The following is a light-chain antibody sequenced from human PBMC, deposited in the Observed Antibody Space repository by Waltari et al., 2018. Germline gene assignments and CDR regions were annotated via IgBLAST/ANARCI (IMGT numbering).Light chain of an antibody. J-gene: IGKJ5*01. Sequence: VMTQSPATLSVSQGERATLSCRASLSIADNLAWYQQKRGQAPRLLIYCASTRATGIPARFTGRGSGTDFTLTISSLQSEDSAVYYCQQYNRWPPITFGQGTRLEI. CDR1: LSIADN. CDR2: CAS. V-gene: IGKV3-15*01. CDR3: QQYNRWPPIT.